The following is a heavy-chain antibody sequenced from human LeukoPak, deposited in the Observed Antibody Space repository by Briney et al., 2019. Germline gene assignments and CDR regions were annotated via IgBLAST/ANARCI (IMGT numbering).Heavy chain of an antibody. CDR1: GGSICSSSIYL. CDR3: ATHSNGWSVDY. CDR2: MYYSGST. J-gene: IGHJ4*02. V-gene: IGHV4-39*01. D-gene: IGHD6-19*01. Sequence: SETLSLTCTVSGGSICSSSIYLWACIRQPPGKGLVWIGSMYYSGSTYYNSSLKSRATISVDTSKNQFSLKLSSVTAADTAVYYCATHSNGWSVDYWGQGTLITVSS.